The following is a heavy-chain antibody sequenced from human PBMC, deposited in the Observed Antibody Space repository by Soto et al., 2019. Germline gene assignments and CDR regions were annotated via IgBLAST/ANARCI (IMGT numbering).Heavy chain of an antibody. J-gene: IGHJ5*02. D-gene: IGHD6-19*01. CDR2: IIPNNGNA. CDR3: ARGYRPMYCSGWLEWFDP. Sequence: ASVKVSCKASGGTFSSYAITWVRQAPGQGLEWMGRIIPNNGNANYAQKLQGRVTMTTDTSTSTAYMELRSLRSDDTAVYYYARGYRPMYCSGWLEWFDPWGQGTLVTVSS. CDR1: GGTFSSYA. V-gene: IGHV1-18*01.